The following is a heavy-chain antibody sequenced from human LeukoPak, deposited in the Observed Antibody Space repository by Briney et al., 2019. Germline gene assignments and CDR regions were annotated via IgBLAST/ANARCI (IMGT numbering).Heavy chain of an antibody. Sequence: SETLSLTCAVYGGSFSGYYWSWIRQPPGKGLEWIGEINHSGSTNYNPSLKSRVTISVDTSKNQFSLKLSSVTAADTAVYYCARGLTATLDYWGQGTLVTVSS. CDR3: ARGLTATLDY. D-gene: IGHD2-21*02. CDR1: GGSFSGYY. CDR2: INHSGST. J-gene: IGHJ4*02. V-gene: IGHV4-34*01.